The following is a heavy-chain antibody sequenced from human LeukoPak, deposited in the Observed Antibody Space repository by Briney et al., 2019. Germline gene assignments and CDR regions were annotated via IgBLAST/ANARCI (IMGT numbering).Heavy chain of an antibody. J-gene: IGHJ6*03. D-gene: IGHD4-23*01. Sequence: SETLSLTCAVSGYSISSGYYWGWIRQPPGKGLEWIGSIYHSGSTYYNSSLKSRVTTSVDTSKNQFSLKLSSVTAADTAVYYCARLYYGGITYYYYYMDVWGKGTTVTVSS. CDR3: ARLYYGGITYYYYYMDV. CDR1: GYSISSGYY. CDR2: IYHSGST. V-gene: IGHV4-38-2*01.